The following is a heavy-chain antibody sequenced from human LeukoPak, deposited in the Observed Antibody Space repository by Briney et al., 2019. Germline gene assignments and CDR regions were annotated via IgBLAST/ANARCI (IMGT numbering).Heavy chain of an antibody. CDR3: ARGGVRRPFDY. D-gene: IGHD3-16*02. CDR2: IFYTGGT. Sequence: SETLSLTCSVSGGSISDYYWSWIRQPPGKGLEWIGYIFYTGGTNYNPSLKSRVTISEDTSKNQFSLKLSSVTAADTAVYYCARGGVRRPFDYWGQGTLVTVSS. J-gene: IGHJ4*02. V-gene: IGHV4-59*12. CDR1: GGSISDYY.